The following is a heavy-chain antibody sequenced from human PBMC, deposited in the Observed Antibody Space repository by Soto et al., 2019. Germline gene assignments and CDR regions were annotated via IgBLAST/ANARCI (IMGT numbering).Heavy chain of an antibody. J-gene: IGHJ6*02. CDR3: ARQRNPKRITTFGVVIQGGMDV. D-gene: IGHD3-3*01. Sequence: PGASLKISCQCSGYSSTSYWIGWVRQMPGKGLGWMGIIYPGDSDTRYSPSFQGQVTISADKTISTAYLQWSSLKASDTAMYYCARQRNPKRITTFGVVIQGGMDVWGQGTTVTVSS. CDR2: IYPGDSDT. V-gene: IGHV5-51*01. CDR1: GYSSTSYW.